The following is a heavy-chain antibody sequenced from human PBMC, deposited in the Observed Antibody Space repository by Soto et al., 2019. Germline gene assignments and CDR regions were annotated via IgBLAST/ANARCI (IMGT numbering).Heavy chain of an antibody. D-gene: IGHD1-26*01. V-gene: IGHV4-61*08. CDR2: IYYSGST. J-gene: IGHJ5*02. CDR1: GGSISSGGYY. CDR3: ARYSGSSDDDWFDP. Sequence: SETLSLTCTVSGGSISSGGYYWSWIRQHPGKGLEWIGYIYYSGSTNYNPSLKSRVTISVDTSKNQFSLKLSSVTAADTAVYYCARYSGSSDDDWFDPWGQGTLVTVSS.